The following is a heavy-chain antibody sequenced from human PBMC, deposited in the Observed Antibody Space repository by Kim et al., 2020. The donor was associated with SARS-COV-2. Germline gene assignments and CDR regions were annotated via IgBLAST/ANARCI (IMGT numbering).Heavy chain of an antibody. V-gene: IGHV3-21*01. D-gene: IGHD3-3*01. Sequence: FTDSVRSRFDSSRDNARNSLYLQINSLRVEDTGVYYCVREYNTSSNFYYWGQGTLVTVSS. J-gene: IGHJ4*02. CDR3: VREYNTSSNFYY.